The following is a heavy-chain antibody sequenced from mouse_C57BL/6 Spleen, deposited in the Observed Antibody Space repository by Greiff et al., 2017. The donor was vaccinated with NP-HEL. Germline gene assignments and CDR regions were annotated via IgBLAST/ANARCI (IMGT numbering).Heavy chain of an antibody. D-gene: IGHD1-1*01. V-gene: IGHV1-53*01. CDR2: INPSNGGT. CDR1: GYTFTSYW. CDR3: ARTSLILYYYGSAFAY. J-gene: IGHJ3*01. Sequence: QVQLKQPGTELVKPGASVKLSCKASGYTFTSYWMHWVKQRPGQGLEWIGNINPSNGGTNYNEKFKSKATLTVDKSSSTAYMQLSSLTSEDSAVYYCARTSLILYYYGSAFAYWGQGTLVTVSA.